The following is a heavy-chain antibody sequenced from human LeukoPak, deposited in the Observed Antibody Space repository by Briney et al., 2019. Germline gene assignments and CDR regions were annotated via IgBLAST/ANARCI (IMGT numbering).Heavy chain of an antibody. CDR2: IYYSGTT. J-gene: IGHJ4*02. CDR3: ARALYGGFDC. D-gene: IGHD2-2*02. Sequence: PSETLSLTCTVSGDSISNYYWSWVRQPPGKGLEWIGNIYYSGTTSYNPSLKSRVTISVDTSKNQFSLKLSSVTAADTAVYYCARALYGGFDCWGQGTLVTVSS. CDR1: GDSISNYY. V-gene: IGHV4-59*01.